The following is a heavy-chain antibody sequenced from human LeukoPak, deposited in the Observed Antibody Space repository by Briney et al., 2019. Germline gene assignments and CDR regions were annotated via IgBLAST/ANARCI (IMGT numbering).Heavy chain of an antibody. D-gene: IGHD3-3*01. CDR2: ISGSGGST. CDR1: GVTFSSYA. CDR3: AKAFWSGNPFDY. J-gene: IGHJ4*02. V-gene: IGHV3-23*01. Sequence: SGGSLRLSCAASGVTFSSYAMSWVRQAPGKGLEWVSAISGSGGSTYYADSVKGRFTISRDNSKNTLYLQMNSLRAEDTAVYYCAKAFWSGNPFDYWGQGTLVTVSS.